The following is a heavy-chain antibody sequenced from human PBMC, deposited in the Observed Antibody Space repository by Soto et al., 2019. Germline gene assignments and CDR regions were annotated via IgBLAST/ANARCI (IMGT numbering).Heavy chain of an antibody. CDR2: MNPGSGDT. Sequence: ASVKVSCKASGYGFTNNDVSWVRQATGQGLEWMGWMNPGSGDTGYAQKFQGRVTMTRDISIATAYMELSSLRSDDTAIYYCARMATFGSLNWFDPWGQGTQVTVSS. CDR3: ARMATFGSLNWFDP. V-gene: IGHV1-8*01. D-gene: IGHD3-16*01. CDR1: GYGFTNND. J-gene: IGHJ5*02.